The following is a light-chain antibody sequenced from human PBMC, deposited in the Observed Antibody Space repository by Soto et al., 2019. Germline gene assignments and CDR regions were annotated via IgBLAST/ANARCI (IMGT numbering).Light chain of an antibody. CDR1: SSNVGNYVL. CDR2: EGT. Sequence: QSALTQPASVSGSPGQSITISCTGNSSNVGNYVLVSWYQQHPGKAPKFIIYEGTQRPSGVSNRFSGSKSGNTASLTVSGLQAEDEADYYCCSYAGSSTWVFGGGTQLTVL. CDR3: CSYAGSSTWV. V-gene: IGLV2-23*01. J-gene: IGLJ3*02.